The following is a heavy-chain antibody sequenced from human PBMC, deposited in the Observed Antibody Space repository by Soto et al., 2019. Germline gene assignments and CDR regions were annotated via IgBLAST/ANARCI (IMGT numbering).Heavy chain of an antibody. V-gene: IGHV3-30-3*01. D-gene: IGHD5-18*01. J-gene: IGHJ4*02. CDR1: GFTFSSYA. CDR2: ISYDGSNK. Sequence: VQLVESGGGVVQPGRSLRLSCAASGFTFSSYAMHWVRQAPGKGLEWVAVISYDGSNKYYADSVKGRFTISRDNSKNTLYLQMNSLRAEDTAVYYCARDFLMGARGFYSYGHSWSQSMDYWGQGTLVTVSS. CDR3: ARDFLMGARGFYSYGHSWSQSMDY.